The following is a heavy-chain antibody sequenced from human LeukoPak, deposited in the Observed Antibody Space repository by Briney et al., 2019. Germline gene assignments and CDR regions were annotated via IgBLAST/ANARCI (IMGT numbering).Heavy chain of an antibody. J-gene: IGHJ6*02. D-gene: IGHD1-26*01. V-gene: IGHV1-2*04. CDR3: ARVGGSYSMDV. Sequence: ASVKVSCKASGYAFTGYYMHWVRQAPGQGLEWMGWINPNSGGTNCAQKFQGWVTMTRDTSISTAYMELSRLRSDDTAVYYCARVGGSYSMDVWGQGTTVTVSS. CDR1: GYAFTGYY. CDR2: INPNSGGT.